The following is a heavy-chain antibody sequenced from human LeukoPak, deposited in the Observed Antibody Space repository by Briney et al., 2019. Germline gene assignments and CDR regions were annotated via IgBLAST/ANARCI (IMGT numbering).Heavy chain of an antibody. J-gene: IGHJ6*02. CDR3: ARALYAGDFWSGYYNAYYYHYGMDV. Sequence: PGGSLRLSCAASGFTFSSYSMNWVRQAPGKGLEWISSISSSSSYIYYADSVKGRFTISRDNAKNSLYLQMNSLRAEDTAVYYCARALYAGDFWSGYYNAYYYHYGMDVWGQGTTVTVSS. CDR2: ISSSSSYI. V-gene: IGHV3-21*01. CDR1: GFTFSSYS. D-gene: IGHD3-3*01.